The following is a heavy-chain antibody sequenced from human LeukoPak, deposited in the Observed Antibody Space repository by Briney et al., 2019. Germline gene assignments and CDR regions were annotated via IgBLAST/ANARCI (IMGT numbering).Heavy chain of an antibody. CDR2: IRSKAYGGTT. Sequence: GGSLRLSCTASGFTFGDYAMSWVRQAPGKGLEWVGFIRSKAYGGTTEYAASVKGRFTISRDDSKSIAYLQMNSLKTEDTAVYYCASPSTMEGGVDYWGQGTLVTVSS. D-gene: IGHD2/OR15-2a*01. V-gene: IGHV3-49*04. CDR3: ASPSTMEGGVDY. CDR1: GFTFGDYA. J-gene: IGHJ4*02.